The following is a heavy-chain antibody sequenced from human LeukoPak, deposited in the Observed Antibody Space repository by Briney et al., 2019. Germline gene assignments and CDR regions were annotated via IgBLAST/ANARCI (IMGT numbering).Heavy chain of an antibody. CDR2: ISNDGSRK. V-gene: IGHV3-30*03. J-gene: IGHJ4*02. CDR1: GFIFSRHG. Sequence: PGGSLRLSCATSGFIFSRHGMHWVRQAPGKGLEWVAIISNDGSRKYYAHSVEGRFTISRDNSKNTPYLQMDSLRAEDTAVYYCARDRAWNYFDYWGQGTLVTVSS. D-gene: IGHD3-3*01. CDR3: ARDRAWNYFDY.